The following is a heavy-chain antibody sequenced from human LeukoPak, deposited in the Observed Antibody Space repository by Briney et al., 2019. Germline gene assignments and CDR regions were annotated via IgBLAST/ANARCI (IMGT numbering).Heavy chain of an antibody. Sequence: GGSLRLSCAASGFTFSSYSMNWVRQAPGKGLEWVSSISSSSSYIYYADSVKGRFTISRDNAKNSLYLQMNSLRAEDTAVYYCARRGWQWLSPLDYWGQGTPVTVSS. CDR3: ARRGWQWLSPLDY. CDR1: GFTFSSYS. V-gene: IGHV3-21*01. D-gene: IGHD6-19*01. CDR2: ISSSSSYI. J-gene: IGHJ4*02.